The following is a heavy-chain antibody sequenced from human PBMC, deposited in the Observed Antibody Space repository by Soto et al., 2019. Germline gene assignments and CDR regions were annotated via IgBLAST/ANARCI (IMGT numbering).Heavy chain of an antibody. CDR3: ARARPQWLDPGFDY. Sequence: QVQLVQSGAEVKKPGSSVKVSCKASGGTFSSYAISWVRQAPGQGLEWIGGIIPIFGTANYAQKFQGRVTITADESTSTAYMELSSLRSEDTAVYYCARARPQWLDPGFDYWGQGTLVTVSS. CDR1: GGTFSSYA. CDR2: IIPIFGTA. V-gene: IGHV1-69*01. D-gene: IGHD6-19*01. J-gene: IGHJ4*02.